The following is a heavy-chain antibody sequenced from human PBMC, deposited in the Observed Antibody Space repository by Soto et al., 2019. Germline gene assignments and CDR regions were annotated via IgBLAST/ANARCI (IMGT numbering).Heavy chain of an antibody. CDR1: GFTFSSYS. CDR3: ARDPRAAAA. D-gene: IGHD6-13*01. J-gene: IGHJ5*02. CDR2: ISSSGSYV. V-gene: IGHV3-21*05. Sequence: GGSLRLSCAASGFTFSSYSMNWVRQAPGKGLEWVSYISSSGSYVDYADSVKGRFTISRDNAKNSLYLQMNSLRAEDTAVYYCARDPRAAAAWGQGTLVTVSS.